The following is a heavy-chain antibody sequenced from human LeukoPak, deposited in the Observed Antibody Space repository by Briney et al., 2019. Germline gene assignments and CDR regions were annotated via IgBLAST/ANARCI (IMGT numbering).Heavy chain of an antibody. Sequence: SETLSLTCTVSGYSISSGYYWGWIRQPPGKGLEWIGSIYHSGSTYYNPSLKSRVTISVDTSKNQFSLKLSSVTAADTAVYYCARVVLQQTYYYYYMDVWGKVTTVTVSS. V-gene: IGHV4-38-2*02. CDR1: GYSISSGYY. CDR2: IYHSGST. D-gene: IGHD5-24*01. CDR3: ARVVLQQTYYYYYMDV. J-gene: IGHJ6*03.